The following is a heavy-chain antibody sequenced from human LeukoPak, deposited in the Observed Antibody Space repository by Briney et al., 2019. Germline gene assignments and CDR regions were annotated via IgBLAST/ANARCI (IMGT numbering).Heavy chain of an antibody. D-gene: IGHD6-13*01. CDR1: GFTFSSYA. J-gene: IGHJ4*02. V-gene: IGHV3-23*01. Sequence: GGSLRLSCAASGFTFSSYAMNWVRQAPGKGLEWVSTISDRSDKTYYADSVRGRFTISRDNSKNTLFLQMDSLRAEDTAVYYCARRGGSSYFDYWGQGTLVTVSS. CDR3: ARRGGSSYFDY. CDR2: ISDRSDKT.